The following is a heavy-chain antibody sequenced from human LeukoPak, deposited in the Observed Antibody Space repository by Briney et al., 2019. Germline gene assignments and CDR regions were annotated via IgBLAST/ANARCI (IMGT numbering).Heavy chain of an antibody. CDR2: IYYSGST. V-gene: IGHV4-59*12. CDR1: GGSISSSY. CDR3: ARDPVRGRWFDP. J-gene: IGHJ5*02. D-gene: IGHD3-10*01. Sequence: SEILSLTCAVSGGSISSSYWSWIRQPPGKGLEWIGYIYYSGSTIYNPSLKSRVTISVDTSKNQFSLKLSSVTAADTAVYYCARDPVRGRWFDPWGQGTLVTASS.